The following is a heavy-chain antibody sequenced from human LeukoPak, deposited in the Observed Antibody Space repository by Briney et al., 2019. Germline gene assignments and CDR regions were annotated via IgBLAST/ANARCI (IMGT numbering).Heavy chain of an antibody. CDR3: ARQTGSGLFILP. CDR1: GFSISSGYY. Sequence: PSETLSLTCTVSGFSISSGYYWGWIRPPPGKGLEWIGDIYHSGSAYYNPSLKSRVTISVDTSKNQFSLRLTSVTAADTAVYYCARQTGSGLFILPGGQGTLVTVSS. CDR2: IYHSGSA. V-gene: IGHV4-38-2*02. J-gene: IGHJ4*02. D-gene: IGHD3/OR15-3a*01.